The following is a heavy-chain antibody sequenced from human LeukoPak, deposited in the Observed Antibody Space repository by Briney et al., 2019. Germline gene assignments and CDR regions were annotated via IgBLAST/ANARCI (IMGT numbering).Heavy chain of an antibody. J-gene: IGHJ6*03. CDR1: GFTFSSYS. CDR3: ARDGIDSSGKGDFFYYYYYMDV. D-gene: IGHD3-22*01. Sequence: GGSLRLSCAASGFTFSSYSMNWVRQAPGKGLEWVSYISSSSSTIYYADSVKGRFTISRDNSKNTLYLQMNSLRAEDTAVYYCARDGIDSSGKGDFFYYYYYMDVWGKGTTVTVSS. V-gene: IGHV3-48*01. CDR2: ISSSSSTI.